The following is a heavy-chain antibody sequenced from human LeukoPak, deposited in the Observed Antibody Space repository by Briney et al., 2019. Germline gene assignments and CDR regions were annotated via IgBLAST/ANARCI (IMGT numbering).Heavy chain of an antibody. CDR1: GYTLSSSY. D-gene: IGHD2/OR15-2a*01. V-gene: IGHV1-46*01. CDR2: VNPSDNSR. J-gene: IGHJ3*02. Sequence: ASVKVSCKASGYTLSSSYMHWVRQAPGQGLEWMGVVNPSDNSRTYAQKFQGRVTMTRDRSTSTVYMELSSLRSDDTAAYYCARTFYDLSLAFDIWGQGTMVTVSS. CDR3: ARTFYDLSLAFDI.